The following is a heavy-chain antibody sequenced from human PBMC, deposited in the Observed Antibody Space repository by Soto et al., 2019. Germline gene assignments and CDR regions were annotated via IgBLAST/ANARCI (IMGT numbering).Heavy chain of an antibody. V-gene: IGHV3-23*01. J-gene: IGHJ4*02. CDR1: GFTFSSYA. CDR2: ISSDGNT. D-gene: IGHD6-13*01. Sequence: EVQLLESGGGLVQPGGSLRLSCAASGFTFSSYAMTWVRQAPGKGLEWVSVISSDGNTYYAGSVKGRFTISRDNSKSMVYLQMNSLRAEETAVYYCARDWYEDYWGQGILVTVSS. CDR3: ARDWYEDY.